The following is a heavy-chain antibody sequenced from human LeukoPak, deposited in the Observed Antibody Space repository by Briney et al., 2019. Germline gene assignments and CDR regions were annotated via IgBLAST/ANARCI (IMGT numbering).Heavy chain of an antibody. CDR2: INPSGGST. J-gene: IGHJ5*02. D-gene: IGHD3-10*01. CDR1: GYTFTSYY. Sequence: ASVKVSCKASGYTFTSYYMHWVRQAPGQGLEWMGIINPSGGSTSYAQKFQGRVTMTRDTSTSTVYMELSSLRSEDTAVYYCASSLGITMVRGVNLNWFDPWGQGTLVTVSS. CDR3: ASSLGITMVRGVNLNWFDP. V-gene: IGHV1-46*01.